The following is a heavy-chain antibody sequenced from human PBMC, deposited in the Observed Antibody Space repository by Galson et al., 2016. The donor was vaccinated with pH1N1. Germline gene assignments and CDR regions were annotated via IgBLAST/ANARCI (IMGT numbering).Heavy chain of an antibody. CDR3: ARESYRCSGGSCYFDY. CDR2: IHTTTGDP. CDR1: GYTFASYA. J-gene: IGHJ4*02. D-gene: IGHD2-15*01. V-gene: IGHV7-4-1*02. Sequence: SVKVSCKASGYTFASYAINWVRQVPGQGLEWMGWIHTTTGDPSYGQGFTGRFVSSLDTSVTTAYLQISSLKTEDAAVYYCARESYRCSGGSCYFDYWGQGTLVTVSS.